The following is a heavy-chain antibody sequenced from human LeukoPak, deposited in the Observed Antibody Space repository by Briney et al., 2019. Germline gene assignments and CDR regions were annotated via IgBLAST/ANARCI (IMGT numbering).Heavy chain of an antibody. CDR2: IYYSGST. CDR3: ARLDNFWSGLNAVY. V-gene: IGHV4-39*01. Sequence: KPSETLSLTCTVSGGSISSSSYYWGWIRQPPGKGLEWIGSIYYSGSTYYNPSLKSRVTISVDTSKNQFSLKLSSVTAADTAVYYCARLDNFWSGLNAVYWGQGTLVTVSS. CDR1: GGSISSSSYY. J-gene: IGHJ4*02. D-gene: IGHD3-3*01.